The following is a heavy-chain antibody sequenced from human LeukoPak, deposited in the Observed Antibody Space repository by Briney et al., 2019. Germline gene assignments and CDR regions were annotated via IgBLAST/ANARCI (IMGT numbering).Heavy chain of an antibody. CDR2: IYYSGST. D-gene: IGHD3-10*01. Sequence: PSETLSLTCTVSGGSISSYYWSWIRQPPGKGLEWIGYIYYSGSTNYNPSLKSRVTISVDTSKNQFFLKLSSVTAADTAVYYCARASITMVRGVNPEYYYYMDVWGKGTTVTVSS. V-gene: IGHV4-59*01. J-gene: IGHJ6*03. CDR3: ARASITMVRGVNPEYYYYMDV. CDR1: GGSISSYY.